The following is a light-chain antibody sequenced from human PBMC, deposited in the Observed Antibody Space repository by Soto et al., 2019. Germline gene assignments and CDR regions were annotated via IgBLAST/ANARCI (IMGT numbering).Light chain of an antibody. Sequence: DIPMTQSPSSLSASVGDRVTITCRASQSITNYLNWYQQKPGKAPKLLIYAASTLQSGVPSRFSGSGSGTDFALTISSLQPEDFATYYCQQSYSSPELTFGGGTKVEI. CDR3: QQSYSSPELT. V-gene: IGKV1-39*01. CDR2: AAS. CDR1: QSITNY. J-gene: IGKJ4*01.